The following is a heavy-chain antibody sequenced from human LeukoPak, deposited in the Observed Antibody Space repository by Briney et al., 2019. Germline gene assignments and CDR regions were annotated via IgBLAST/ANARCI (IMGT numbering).Heavy chain of an antibody. CDR2: IFHNGNT. Sequence: PSETLSLTCTVSGYSIGAGFVWGWIRQSPGKGLEWLGNIFHNGNTYYNPSLNGRVTMSPDTSRNQLSLTLTSVAAADTAVYFCARRGSITGWSFDYWGLGSLVTVSS. CDR1: GYSIGAGFV. V-gene: IGHV4-38-2*02. J-gene: IGHJ4*02. D-gene: IGHD1-14*01. CDR3: ARRGSITGWSFDY.